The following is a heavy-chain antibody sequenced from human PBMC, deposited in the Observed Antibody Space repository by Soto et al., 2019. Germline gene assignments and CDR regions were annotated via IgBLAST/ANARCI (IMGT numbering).Heavy chain of an antibody. CDR3: ARITYYYDSSGYYQPYYFDN. Sequence: GSGPTLVNPTQTLSLTCTFSGASLSSSGMCVSWIRQPPGKALEWLARIDWDDDKYYSTSLKTRLTISKDTSKNQVVLTMTNMDPVDTATYYCARITYYYDSSGYYQPYYFDNWGQGTLVTVSS. V-gene: IGHV2-70*11. CDR2: IDWDDDK. J-gene: IGHJ4*02. CDR1: GASLSSSGMC. D-gene: IGHD3-22*01.